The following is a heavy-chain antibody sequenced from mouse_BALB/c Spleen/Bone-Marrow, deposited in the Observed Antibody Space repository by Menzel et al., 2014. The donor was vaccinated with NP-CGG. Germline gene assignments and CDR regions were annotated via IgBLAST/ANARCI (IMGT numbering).Heavy chain of an antibody. D-gene: IGHD3-3*01. Sequence: EVMLVESGGGLVKPGGSLKLSCAASGFTFSDYYMYWVRQTPEKRLEWVATISDGGNYTYYPDSVKGRFTISRDNAKNNRYLQMSSLKSEDTAMYYCAGTWEAMDYWGQGTSVTVSS. V-gene: IGHV5-4*02. CDR2: ISDGGNYT. J-gene: IGHJ4*01. CDR3: AGTWEAMDY. CDR1: GFTFSDYY.